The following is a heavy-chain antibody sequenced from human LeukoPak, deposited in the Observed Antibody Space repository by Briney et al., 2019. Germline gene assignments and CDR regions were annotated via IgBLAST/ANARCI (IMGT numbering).Heavy chain of an antibody. CDR2: MYNSGST. CDR3: ARGIESYGDYGY. J-gene: IGHJ4*02. CDR1: GGSISGSY. D-gene: IGHD4-17*01. Sequence: LETLSLTCTVSGGSISGSYWSWIRQPPGKGLEWIAYMYNSGSTNYNPSLKSRVTISIDTSKNQFSLKLSSLTAADTAIYYCARGIESYGDYGYWGQGILVTVSS. V-gene: IGHV4-59*01.